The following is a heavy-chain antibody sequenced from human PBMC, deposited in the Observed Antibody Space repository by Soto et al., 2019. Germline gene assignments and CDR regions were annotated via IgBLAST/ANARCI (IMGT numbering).Heavy chain of an antibody. Sequence: SETLSLTCTVSGASIKSRNYFWGWIRQPPGKGLEFVGSIHSSGGTYYNPSLKSRVTVSVDLSNSHFSLSLKSLTATDAAVYYCGRLAEAATGHTDFDFWGQGTLVTVSS. CDR3: GRLAEAATGHTDFDF. J-gene: IGHJ4*02. D-gene: IGHD2-15*01. CDR1: GASIKSRNYF. CDR2: IHSSGGT. V-gene: IGHV4-39*02.